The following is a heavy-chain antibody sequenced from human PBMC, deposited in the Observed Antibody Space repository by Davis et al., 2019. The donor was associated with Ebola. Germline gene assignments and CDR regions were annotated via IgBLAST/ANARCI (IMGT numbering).Heavy chain of an antibody. CDR2: ISAYNGNT. V-gene: IGHV1-18*01. Sequence: ASVKVSCKASGYTFTSYGISWVRQAPGQGLEWMGWISAYNGNTNYAQKLQGRVTMTTDTSTSTAYMELRSLRSDDTAVYYCARDPGGCSSTSCYFDYWGQGTLVTVSS. D-gene: IGHD2-2*01. CDR1: GYTFTSYG. J-gene: IGHJ4*02. CDR3: ARDPGGCSSTSCYFDY.